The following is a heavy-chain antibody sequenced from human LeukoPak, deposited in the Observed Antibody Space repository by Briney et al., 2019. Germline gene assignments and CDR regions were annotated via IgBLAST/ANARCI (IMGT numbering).Heavy chain of an antibody. D-gene: IGHD2-15*01. CDR1: GFTFSDYY. V-gene: IGHV3-11*01. CDR2: ISSSGNTI. J-gene: IGHJ6*03. CDR3: AKSGYCSGGSCKTKSYYYYYYMDV. Sequence: GGSLRLSCAASGFTFSDYYMSWIRQAPGKGLEWVSYISSSGNTIYYADSVKGRFTISRDNSKNTLYLQMNSLRAEDTAVYYCAKSGYCSGGSCKTKSYYYYYYMDVWGKGTTVTISS.